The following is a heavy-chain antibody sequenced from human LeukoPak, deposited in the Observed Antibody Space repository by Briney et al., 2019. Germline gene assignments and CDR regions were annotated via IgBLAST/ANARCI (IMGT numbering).Heavy chain of an antibody. J-gene: IGHJ4*02. CDR2: INSGRRFI. CDR1: GFTFSSYT. V-gene: IGHV3-21*01. CDR3: VRESGGDDFDY. D-gene: IGHD5-12*01. Sequence: GGSLRLSCAASGFTFSSYTMNWVRQAPGKGLEWVSSINSGRRFIYYADSVRGRFTIARDDAKNSLYLQMDSLRAEDTAVYYCVRESGGDDFDYWGQGTLVTVSS.